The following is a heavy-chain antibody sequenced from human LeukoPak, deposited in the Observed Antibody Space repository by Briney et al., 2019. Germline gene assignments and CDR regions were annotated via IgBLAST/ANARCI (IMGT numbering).Heavy chain of an antibody. V-gene: IGHV3-30*02. CDR3: AKQKEYSSSFDY. D-gene: IGHD6-6*01. Sequence: PGGSLRLPCAASGFTFSSYGMHWVRQAPGKGLEWVAVIWYGGSNKYYADSVKGRFTISRDNSKNTLYLQMNSLRAEDTAVYYCAKQKEYSSSFDYWGQGTLVTVSS. CDR1: GFTFSSYG. J-gene: IGHJ4*02. CDR2: IWYGGSNK.